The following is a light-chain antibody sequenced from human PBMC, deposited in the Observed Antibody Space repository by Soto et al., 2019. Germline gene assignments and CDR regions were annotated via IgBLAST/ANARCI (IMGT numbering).Light chain of an antibody. CDR1: QSVLYSSNNKNY. Sequence: DIVMTQSPDSLAVSLSERATINCKSSQSVLYSSNNKNYLAWYQQKPGQPPKLLIYWASTRESVVPDRFSGSGSGTDFTLTISSLQAEDVAAYYCQQYYSSPLTFGGGTKVDIK. J-gene: IGKJ4*01. V-gene: IGKV4-1*01. CDR3: QQYYSSPLT. CDR2: WAS.